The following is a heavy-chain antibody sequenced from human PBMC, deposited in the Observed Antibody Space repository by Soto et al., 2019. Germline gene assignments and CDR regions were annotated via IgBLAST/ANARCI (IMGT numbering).Heavy chain of an antibody. CDR1: GGTFSSYT. Sequence: QVQLVQSGAEVKKPESSVKVSCKASGGTFSSYTISWVRQAPGQGLEWMGRIIPILGIANYEQKFQGRVTSTADKSTSTAYMELSSLRSEDTAVYYCARAPSITGTTVDYWGQGTLVTVSS. J-gene: IGHJ4*02. V-gene: IGHV1-69*02. CDR2: IIPILGIA. CDR3: ARAPSITGTTVDY. D-gene: IGHD1-7*01.